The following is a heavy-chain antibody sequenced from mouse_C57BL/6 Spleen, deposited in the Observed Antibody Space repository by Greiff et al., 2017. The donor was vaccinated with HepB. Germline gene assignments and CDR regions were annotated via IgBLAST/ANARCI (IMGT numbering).Heavy chain of an antibody. D-gene: IGHD2-5*01. CDR3: ARSGYSNYAAY. J-gene: IGHJ3*01. V-gene: IGHV1-42*01. Sequence: VQLQQSGPELVKPGASVKISCKASGYSFTGYYMNWVKLSPEKSLEWIGEINPSTGGTTYNQKFKAKATLTVDKSSSTAYMQLKSLTSEDSAVYYCARSGYSNYAAYWGQGTLVTVSA. CDR1: GYSFTGYY. CDR2: INPSTGGT.